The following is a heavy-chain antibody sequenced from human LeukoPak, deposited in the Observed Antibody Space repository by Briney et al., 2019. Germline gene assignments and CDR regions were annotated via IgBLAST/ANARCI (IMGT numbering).Heavy chain of an antibody. D-gene: IGHD2-2*02. CDR2: INHSGST. V-gene: IGHV4-34*01. CDR1: GGSFSGYY. CDR3: ARGLVPAAIGRWFDP. Sequence: SETLSLTCAVYGGSFSGYYWRWIRQPPGEGLEWIGEINHSGSTNYNPSLKSRVTISVDTSKNQFSLKLSSVTAADTAVYYCARGLVPAAIGRWFDPWGQGTLVTVSS. J-gene: IGHJ5*02.